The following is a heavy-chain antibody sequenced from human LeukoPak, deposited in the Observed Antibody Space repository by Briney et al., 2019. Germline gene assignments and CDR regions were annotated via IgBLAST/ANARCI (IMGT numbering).Heavy chain of an antibody. CDR2: INSDGSST. V-gene: IGHV3-74*01. CDR1: GFTFSSYW. J-gene: IGHJ4*02. Sequence: GGSLRLSCAASGFTFSSYWMHWVRQVPGKGLVWVSHINSDGSSTNYADSVKGRFTISRDNAKNTLYLQMNSLRAEDTAVYYCARDLGGGWYFNWGQGTLVTVSS. D-gene: IGHD2-15*01. CDR3: ARDLGGGWYFN.